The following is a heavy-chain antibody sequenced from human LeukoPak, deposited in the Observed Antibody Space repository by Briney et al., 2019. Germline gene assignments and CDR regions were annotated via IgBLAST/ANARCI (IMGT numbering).Heavy chain of an antibody. Sequence: QPGRSLRLSCVASGFTFSSYGMHWVRQAPGKGLEWVAVISYDGSNKYYADSVKGRFTISRDNSKNTLYLQMNSLRAEDTAVYYCARAKGIAAAILDYWGQGTLVTVSS. CDR3: ARAKGIAAAILDY. V-gene: IGHV3-30*19. CDR1: GFTFSSYG. D-gene: IGHD6-13*01. J-gene: IGHJ4*02. CDR2: ISYDGSNK.